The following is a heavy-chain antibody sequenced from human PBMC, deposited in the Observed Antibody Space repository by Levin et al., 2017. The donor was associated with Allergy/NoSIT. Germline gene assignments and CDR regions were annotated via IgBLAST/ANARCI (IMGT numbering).Heavy chain of an antibody. D-gene: IGHD1-14*01. J-gene: IGHJ6*02. CDR1: GFTFSDCG. CDR3: ARDLVFRGRYHGLDG. Sequence: GGSLRLSCSASGFTFSDCGMSWFRQSPGKGLEWVGVIRGKTYGGSTEYAASVKGRFTISRDDFETIAYLEMNSLKDEDTAVYYCARDLVFRGRYHGLDGWGQGTSVTVSS. V-gene: IGHV3-49*03. CDR2: IRGKTYGGST.